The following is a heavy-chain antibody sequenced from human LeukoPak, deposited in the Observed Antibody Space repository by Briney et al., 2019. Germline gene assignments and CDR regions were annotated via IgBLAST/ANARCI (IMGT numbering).Heavy chain of an antibody. Sequence: SQTLSLTCTVSGGSISSGDYYWSWIRQPPGKGLEWIGYIYYSGSTYYNPSLKSRVTISVDTSKNQFSLKLSSVTAADTAVYYCAGDEISSGAFDYWGQGTLVTVSS. D-gene: IGHD6-19*01. CDR2: IYYSGST. J-gene: IGHJ4*02. CDR1: GGSISSGDYY. V-gene: IGHV4-30-4*01. CDR3: AGDEISSGAFDY.